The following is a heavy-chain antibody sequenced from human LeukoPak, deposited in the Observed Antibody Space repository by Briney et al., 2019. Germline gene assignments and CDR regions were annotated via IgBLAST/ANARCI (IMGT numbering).Heavy chain of an antibody. J-gene: IGHJ4*02. V-gene: IGHV3-21*01. D-gene: IGHD6-13*01. CDR2: ITSGSSYI. CDR3: ARFIAAPYYFDY. Sequence: GGSLRLSCAASGFTFSSYNMNWVRQAPGKGLEWVSSITSGSSYIYYADSVKGRFTISRGNAKNSLYLQMNSLRAEDTAVYYCARFIAAPYYFDYWGRGTLVTVSS. CDR1: GFTFSSYN.